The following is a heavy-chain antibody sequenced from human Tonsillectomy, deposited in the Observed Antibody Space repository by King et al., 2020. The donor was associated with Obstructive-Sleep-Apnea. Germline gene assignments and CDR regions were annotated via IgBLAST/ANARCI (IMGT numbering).Heavy chain of an antibody. CDR1: GYTFISYY. CDR3: ARGSQPLYSSGWEEDAFDI. CDR2: ISPSGGST. J-gene: IGHJ3*02. Sequence: QGQLVQSGAEVKKPGASVKVSCKASGYTFISYYMHWVRQAPGQGLEWMGIISPSGGSTSYAQKFQGRVTMTRDTSTSTVYSELSSLRSEDTAVYYWARGSQPLYSSGWEEDAFDIWGQGTMVTVSS. D-gene: IGHD6-19*01. V-gene: IGHV1-46*01.